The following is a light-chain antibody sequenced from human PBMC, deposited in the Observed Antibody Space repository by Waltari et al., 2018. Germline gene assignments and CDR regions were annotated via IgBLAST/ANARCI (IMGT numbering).Light chain of an antibody. Sequence: QSVLTQPPSASGTPGQSVTISCSGSSSNIGSNYVYWYQQLPGTAPKLLIYRNNPRPSGVPDRFSGSKSGTSASLAISGLRSEDEADYYCAAWDDSLSGQVFGGGTKLTVL. CDR2: RNN. V-gene: IGLV1-47*01. CDR3: AAWDDSLSGQV. CDR1: SSNIGSNY. J-gene: IGLJ2*01.